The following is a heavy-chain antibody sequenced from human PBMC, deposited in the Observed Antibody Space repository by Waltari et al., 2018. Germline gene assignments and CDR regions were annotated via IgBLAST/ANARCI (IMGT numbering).Heavy chain of an antibody. CDR3: ARVIGPYDAFDI. CDR1: GFKGSDHY. Sequence: EVQLVESGGDLIQPGGSLRLSCAASGFKGSDHYLTGVRQAPGKGLEWVSVLYVIGTTYYADSVKGRFIISGDTDKNTLYLQMNSLRAEDTAVYFCARVIGPYDAFDIWGQGTHVTVSS. J-gene: IGHJ3*02. V-gene: IGHV3-53*01. CDR2: LYVIGTT.